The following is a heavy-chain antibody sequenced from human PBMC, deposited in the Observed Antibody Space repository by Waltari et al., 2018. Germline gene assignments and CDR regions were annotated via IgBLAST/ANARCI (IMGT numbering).Heavy chain of an antibody. CDR2: IYYSGST. D-gene: IGHD3-3*01. Sequence: QLQLQESGPGLVKPSETLSLTCTVSGGSISSSSYYWGWIRQPPGKGLEWMGSIYYSGSTYYNPSLKSRVTISVDTSKNQFSLKLSSVTAADTAVYYCARLDIRFLDYWGQGTLVTVSS. V-gene: IGHV4-39*01. J-gene: IGHJ4*02. CDR1: GGSISSSSYY. CDR3: ARLDIRFLDY.